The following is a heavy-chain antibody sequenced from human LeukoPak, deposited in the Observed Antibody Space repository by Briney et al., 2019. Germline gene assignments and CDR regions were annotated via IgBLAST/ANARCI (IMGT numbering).Heavy chain of an antibody. V-gene: IGHV3-7*01. D-gene: IGHD2-2*01. CDR1: GFTFSSYW. J-gene: IGHJ4*02. Sequence: PGGSLRLSCAASGFTFSSYWMSWVRQAPGKGLEWVANIKQDGSEKYYVDSVRGRFTISRDNAKNSLYLQMNSLSAEDTAVYYCARDLFKGFCSGTNCYASPDYWGQGTLVTVSS. CDR2: IKQDGSEK. CDR3: ARDLFKGFCSGTNCYASPDY.